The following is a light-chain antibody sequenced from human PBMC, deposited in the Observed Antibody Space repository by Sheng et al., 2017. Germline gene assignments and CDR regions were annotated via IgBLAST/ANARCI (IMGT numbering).Light chain of an antibody. J-gene: IGKJ1*01. CDR3: LQDYNYPWT. CDR1: EDIRNE. V-gene: IGKV1-6*01. Sequence: AIQMTQSPSSLSASVGDRVTFTCRASEDIRNELGWYQQKPGKAPKFLIYAASTLQSGVPSRFSGSGSGTDFTLTISSLQPDDSATYYCLQDYNYPWTFGQGPRWKSN. CDR2: AAS.